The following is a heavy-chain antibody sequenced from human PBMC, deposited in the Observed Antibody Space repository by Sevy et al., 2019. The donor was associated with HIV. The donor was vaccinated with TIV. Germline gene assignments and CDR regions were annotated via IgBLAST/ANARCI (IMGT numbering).Heavy chain of an antibody. D-gene: IGHD3-3*01. V-gene: IGHV1-24*01. CDR1: GYTLTELS. CDR2: FDPEDGET. Sequence: ASVKVSCKVSGYTLTELSMHWVRQAPGKGLEWMGGFDPEDGETIYAQRFQGRVTMTEDTSTDTAYMELSSLRSEDTAVYYCATLDFWSENPFYGTDVWGQGTTVTVSS. CDR3: ATLDFWSENPFYGTDV. J-gene: IGHJ6*02.